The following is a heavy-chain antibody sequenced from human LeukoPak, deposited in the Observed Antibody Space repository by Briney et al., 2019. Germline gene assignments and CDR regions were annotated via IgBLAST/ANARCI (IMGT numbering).Heavy chain of an antibody. CDR1: GGSISSGGYY. D-gene: IGHD6-13*01. J-gene: IGHJ5*02. Sequence: SETLSLTCTVSGGSISSGGYYWSWIRQHPGKGLEWIGYIYYSGSTYYNPSLKSRVTISVDTSKNQFSLKLSSVTAADTAVYYCAKGRVGSSWYSAANWFDPWGQGTLVTVSS. V-gene: IGHV4-31*03. CDR2: IYYSGST. CDR3: AKGRVGSSWYSAANWFDP.